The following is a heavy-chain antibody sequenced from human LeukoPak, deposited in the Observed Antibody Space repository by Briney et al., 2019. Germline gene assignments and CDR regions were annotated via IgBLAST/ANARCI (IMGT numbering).Heavy chain of an antibody. D-gene: IGHD3-16*01. CDR2: ISGSGGRT. V-gene: IGHV3-23*01. Sequence: GASLRLSCAASGFTFSSYAMSWVRQAPGKGLEWVSAISGSGGRTYYADSVKGRFTISRDNSKNTLYLQMNSLRAEDTAVYYCALIPDYSPYYYMDVWGKGTTDTVSS. CDR1: GFTFSSYA. CDR3: ALIPDYSPYYYMDV. J-gene: IGHJ6*03.